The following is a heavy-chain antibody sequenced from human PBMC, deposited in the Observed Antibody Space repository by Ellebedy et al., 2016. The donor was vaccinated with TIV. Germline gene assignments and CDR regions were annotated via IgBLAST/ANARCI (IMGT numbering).Heavy chain of an antibody. CDR1: GFTFSTAT. D-gene: IGHD6-6*01. Sequence: GGSLRLXCVVSGFTFSTATMHWVRQAPGKGLEWVAFLSYDGSRQYYADSVKDRFTISRDNSKSTLALEMNSLRTEDAAVYYCARGRGEVARRYFDYWGQGTLVIVSS. CDR2: LSYDGSRQ. V-gene: IGHV3-30*04. J-gene: IGHJ4*02. CDR3: ARGRGEVARRYFDY.